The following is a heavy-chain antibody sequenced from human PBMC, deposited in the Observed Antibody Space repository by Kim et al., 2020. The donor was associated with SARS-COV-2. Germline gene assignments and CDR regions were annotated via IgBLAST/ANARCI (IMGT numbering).Heavy chain of an antibody. J-gene: IGHJ6*03. CDR3: ARGDPTISARYYIDV. CDR2: IHSGGSN. CDR1: GGSISKYY. V-gene: IGHV4-59*01. Sequence: SETLSLTCTVSGGSISKYYWTWIRQPPGKGLEWVGYIHSGGSNNYNPSLKSRLTISLDTSRTQFSLKLTSVTTADTAVYYCARGDPTISARYYIDVWGKGTTVTASS. D-gene: IGHD6-6*01.